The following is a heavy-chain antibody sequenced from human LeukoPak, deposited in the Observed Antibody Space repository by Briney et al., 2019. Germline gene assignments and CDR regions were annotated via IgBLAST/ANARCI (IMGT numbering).Heavy chain of an antibody. CDR2: IYYSGST. V-gene: IGHV4-39*01. CDR1: GGSISSSFYY. CDR3: ARHFED. Sequence: PSETLSLTCTVSGGSISSSFYYWGWIRQPPGKGLEWIGTIYYSGSTNYNPSLKSRVTISVDTSKNQFSLKLSSVTAADTAVYYCARHFEDWGQGTLVTVSS. J-gene: IGHJ4*02.